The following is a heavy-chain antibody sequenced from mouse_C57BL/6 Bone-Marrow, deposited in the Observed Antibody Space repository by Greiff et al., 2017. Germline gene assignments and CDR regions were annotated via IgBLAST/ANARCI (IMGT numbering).Heavy chain of an antibody. CDR2: ISSGGSYT. V-gene: IGHV5-6*01. CDR3: ATLYGDWFAY. D-gene: IGHD2-13*01. J-gene: IGHJ3*01. CDR1: GFTFSSYG. Sequence: EVQGVESGGDLVKPGGSLKLSCAASGFTFSSYGMSWVRQTPDKRLEWVATISSGGSYTYYPDSVKGRFTISRDNAKNTLYLQMSSLKSEDTAMYYCATLYGDWFAYWGQGTLVTVSA.